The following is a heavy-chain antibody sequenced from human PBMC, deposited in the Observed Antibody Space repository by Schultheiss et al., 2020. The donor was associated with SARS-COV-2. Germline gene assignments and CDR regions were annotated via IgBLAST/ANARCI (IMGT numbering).Heavy chain of an antibody. Sequence: SETLSLTCAVYGGSFSGYYWSWIRQPPGKGLEWIGEINHSGSTNYNPSLKSRVTISVDTSKNQFSLKLSSVTAADTAVYYCARGRGIFGVVTANWFDPWGQGTLVTVYS. V-gene: IGHV4-34*01. CDR2: INHSGST. CDR1: GGSFSGYY. CDR3: ARGRGIFGVVTANWFDP. D-gene: IGHD3-3*01. J-gene: IGHJ5*02.